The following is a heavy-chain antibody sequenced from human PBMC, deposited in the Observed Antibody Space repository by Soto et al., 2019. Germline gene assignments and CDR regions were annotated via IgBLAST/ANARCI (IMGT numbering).Heavy chain of an antibody. J-gene: IGHJ4*02. CDR3: AREGGYSENFYTPFDY. V-gene: IGHV4-4*07. CDR2: IQYSGYT. CDR1: ADSISSYY. Sequence: PSETLSLTCSVSADSISSYYWSWIRQPAGKGLEWIGRIQYSGYTNYNPSLKSRVTMSVDTSKNQFSLKLTSMTAADTAVYYCAREGGYSENFYTPFDYWGQGTPVTVSS. D-gene: IGHD1-26*01.